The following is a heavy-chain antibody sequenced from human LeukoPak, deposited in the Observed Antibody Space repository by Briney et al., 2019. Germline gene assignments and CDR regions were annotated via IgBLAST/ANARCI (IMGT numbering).Heavy chain of an antibody. CDR1: GFTFSSYA. J-gene: IGHJ4*02. CDR3: AKLPRGGALYDY. Sequence: GGSLRLSCAASGFTFSSYATTWVRQAPGKGLEWVSTISGSGSSTYSADSVKGRFTISRDSSENTLFLQMDSLRAEDTAVYYCAKLPRGGALYDYWGQGTLVTVSS. CDR2: ISGSGSST. D-gene: IGHD2-2*02. V-gene: IGHV3-23*01.